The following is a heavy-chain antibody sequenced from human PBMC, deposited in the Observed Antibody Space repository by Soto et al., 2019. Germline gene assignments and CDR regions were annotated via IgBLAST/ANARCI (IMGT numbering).Heavy chain of an antibody. CDR1: GFTFSSYA. D-gene: IGHD5-18*01. CDR3: AKDGLGAYTYGSYYFDY. V-gene: IGHV3-23*01. Sequence: EVQPLESGGGLVQPGGSLRLSCAASGFTFSSYAMSWVRQAPGKGLEWVSTISSSGGSTYYADSVKGRFTISRDNSKNTLYLQMNSLRAEDTAVYYCAKDGLGAYTYGSYYFDYWGQGTLVTVSS. CDR2: ISSSGGST. J-gene: IGHJ4*02.